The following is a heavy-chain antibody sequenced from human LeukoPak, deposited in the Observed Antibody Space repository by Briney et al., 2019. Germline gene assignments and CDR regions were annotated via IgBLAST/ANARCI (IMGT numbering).Heavy chain of an antibody. CDR3: ARLYRDGSYYYYYMDV. Sequence: PSETLSLTCTVSGASISSSPYYWGWIRQPPGKGLEWIGSIDNSGTTHYNPSLKSRVIITVDISKNQCSLELNSVTAADTAVYYCARLYRDGSYYYYYMDVWGKGTTVTVS. CDR2: IDNSGTT. CDR1: GASISSSPYY. J-gene: IGHJ6*03. D-gene: IGHD2-2*02. V-gene: IGHV4-39*01.